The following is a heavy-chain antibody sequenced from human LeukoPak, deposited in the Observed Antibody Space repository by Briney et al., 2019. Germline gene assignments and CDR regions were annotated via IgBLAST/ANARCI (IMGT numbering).Heavy chain of an antibody. D-gene: IGHD4-17*01. J-gene: IGHJ4*02. CDR1: GVSISSSYSY. Sequence: PSETLSLTCTVSGVSISSSYSYWGWIRQPPGMGLEWIGSIYYTGNTYYNASLKRQVSISIDTSKNQFSLKLTSVTAADTAVYYCAKDSHGDYCTDHWGQGTLVTVSS. CDR3: AKDSHGDYCTDH. V-gene: IGHV4-39*02. CDR2: IYYTGNT.